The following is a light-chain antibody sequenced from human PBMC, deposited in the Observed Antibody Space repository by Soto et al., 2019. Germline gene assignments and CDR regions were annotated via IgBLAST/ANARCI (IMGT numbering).Light chain of an antibody. CDR1: QGIGTW. J-gene: IGKJ4*01. Sequence: DIQMTQSPSSVSASVGDRVTITCRASQGIGTWLAWYQQKPGRAPKLLIYDASNLQSGVPSRFSGSGSGTDFPLTIASLQPEDFETYCCQQANSFPLTFGGGTKVDIK. V-gene: IGKV1D-12*01. CDR2: DAS. CDR3: QQANSFPLT.